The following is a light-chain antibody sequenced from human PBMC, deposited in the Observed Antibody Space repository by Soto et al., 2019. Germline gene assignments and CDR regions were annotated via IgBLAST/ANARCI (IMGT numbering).Light chain of an antibody. J-gene: IGKJ4*01. Sequence: DIQMTQSHATLSASVGDRVTITCRASQSIDRWLAWYQQRPGRAPKLLIYDVANLETGVPSRFSGSGSETEFTLTISSLQPDDFAIYYCQQYNSYPLTFGGGTKVEIK. V-gene: IGKV1-5*01. CDR2: DVA. CDR3: QQYNSYPLT. CDR1: QSIDRW.